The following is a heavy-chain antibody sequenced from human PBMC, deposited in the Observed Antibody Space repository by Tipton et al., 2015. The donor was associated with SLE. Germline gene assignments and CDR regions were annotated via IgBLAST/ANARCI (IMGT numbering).Heavy chain of an antibody. CDR3: ARGGTGDGGNPFDP. CDR2: VFYSGTT. J-gene: IGHJ5*02. V-gene: IGHV4-39*07. D-gene: IGHD4-23*01. CDR1: VASINSSSYY. Sequence: LRLSCTVSVASINSSSYYWAWIRQPPGKGLEWIGSVFYSGTTYYNPSLKSRVTISLDTSKNQFSLKVNSVTAADTAVYYCARGGTGDGGNPFDPWGQGTLVTVSS.